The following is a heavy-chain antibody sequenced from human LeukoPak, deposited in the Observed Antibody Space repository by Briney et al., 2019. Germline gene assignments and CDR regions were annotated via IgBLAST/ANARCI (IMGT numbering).Heavy chain of an antibody. D-gene: IGHD6-19*01. CDR2: IGGSGGAT. J-gene: IGHJ4*02. CDR3: AKVLGRSDWQPDY. CDR1: GFTFSSYA. Sequence: GGSLRLSCAASGFTFSSYAMTWVRQAPGKGLEWVSAIGGSGGATYYADSVKGRFTISRDNSKNTLYLQLDSLIAGDTAVYYCAKVLGRSDWQPDYWGQGTLVNVSS. V-gene: IGHV3-23*01.